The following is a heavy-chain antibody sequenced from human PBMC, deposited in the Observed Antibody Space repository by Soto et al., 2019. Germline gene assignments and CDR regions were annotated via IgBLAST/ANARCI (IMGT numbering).Heavy chain of an antibody. Sequence: QVQLQESGPGLVKPSQTLSLTCTVSGGSISSGGTGSYWTWIRQLPGKGLEWIGYIYYTGNTYYKPSPKSSPTISIDTSANQFSLKLTSVTAANTAVYFCASGHDAYKVRYWGQGTLVTVSS. V-gene: IGHV4-31*03. CDR3: ASGHDAYKVRY. J-gene: IGHJ4*02. D-gene: IGHD1-1*01. CDR1: GGSISSGGTGSY. CDR2: IYYTGNT.